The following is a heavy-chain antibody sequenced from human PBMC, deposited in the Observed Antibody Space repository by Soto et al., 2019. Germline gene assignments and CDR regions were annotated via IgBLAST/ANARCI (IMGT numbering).Heavy chain of an antibody. V-gene: IGHV4-59*01. D-gene: IGHD6-6*01. CDR3: ARGSTGSSSGLYYYYYMDV. Sequence: QVQLQESGPGLVKPSETLSLTCTVSGGSISSYYWSWIRQPPGKGLEWIGYIYYSGSTNYNLSLKSRVTISVDTSKHQFSLKLSSVTAADTAVYYCARGSTGSSSGLYYYYYMDVWGKGTTVTVSS. CDR1: GGSISSYY. CDR2: IYYSGST. J-gene: IGHJ6*03.